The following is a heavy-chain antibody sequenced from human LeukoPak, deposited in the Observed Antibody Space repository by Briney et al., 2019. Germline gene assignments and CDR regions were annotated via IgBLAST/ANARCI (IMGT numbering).Heavy chain of an antibody. V-gene: IGHV3-30*14. CDR3: VVSHLYAFDI. J-gene: IGHJ3*02. Sequence: HPGRSLRLSCAASGFTFSSYAMHWVRQAPGKGLEWVAVISYDGSNKYYADSVKGRFTISRDNYKNTLNLQMSSLRAEDTAVYYCVVSHLYAFDIWGQGTMVTVSS. CDR2: ISYDGSNK. CDR1: GFTFSSYA.